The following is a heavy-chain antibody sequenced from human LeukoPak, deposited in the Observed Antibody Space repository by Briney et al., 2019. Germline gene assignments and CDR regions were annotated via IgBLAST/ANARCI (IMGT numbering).Heavy chain of an antibody. CDR3: ARDLSRGVNYYAMDV. Sequence: TGGSLRLSCAASGFSFSDHYMNWIRQAPGKGLEWVSYISTSGSTIYYAGSVKGRFTISRDNAKNSLYLQMNSLRAEDTAVYYCARDLSRGVNYYAMDVWGQGTTVTVSS. J-gene: IGHJ6*02. CDR1: GFSFSDHY. V-gene: IGHV3-11*01. CDR2: ISTSGSTI. D-gene: IGHD2-8*02.